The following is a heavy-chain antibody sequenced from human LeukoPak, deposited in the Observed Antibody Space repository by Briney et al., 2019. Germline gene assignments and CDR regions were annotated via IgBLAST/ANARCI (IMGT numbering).Heavy chain of an antibody. V-gene: IGHV3-23*01. J-gene: IGHJ4*02. CDR3: AKPLRTTVTTALDY. Sequence: PGGSLRPSCAASGFTFSSYAMSWVRQAPGKGLGWVSAISGSGGSTYYADSVKGRFTISRDNSKNTLYLQMNSLRAEDTAVYYCAKPLRTTVTTALDYWGQGTLVTVSS. CDR1: GFTFSSYA. CDR2: ISGSGGST. D-gene: IGHD4-11*01.